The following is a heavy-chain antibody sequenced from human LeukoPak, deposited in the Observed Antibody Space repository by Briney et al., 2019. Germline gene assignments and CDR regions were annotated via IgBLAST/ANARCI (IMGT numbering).Heavy chain of an antibody. D-gene: IGHD3-22*01. J-gene: IGHJ3*02. CDR1: GYTFTGYY. Sequence: GASVKVSCKASGYTFTGYYMHWVRQAPGQGLEWMGRINPNSGGTNYAQKFQGRVTITRDTSISTAYMELSRLRSDDTAVYYCARVKRSGSSSLDAFDIWGQGTMVTVSS. V-gene: IGHV1-2*06. CDR3: ARVKRSGSSSLDAFDI. CDR2: INPNSGGT.